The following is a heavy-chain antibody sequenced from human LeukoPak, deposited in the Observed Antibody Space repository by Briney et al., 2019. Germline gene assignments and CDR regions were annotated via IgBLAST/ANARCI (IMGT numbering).Heavy chain of an antibody. Sequence: SETLSLTCTVSGGSVSRGGYYWNWIRQHPGKGLEWIGEIYHSGSTNYNSSLKSRVTISVDKSKNQFSLKLSSVTAADTAVYYCARKEWDLPYSFDYWGQGTLVTVSS. J-gene: IGHJ4*02. V-gene: IGHV4-61*08. CDR3: ARKEWDLPYSFDY. D-gene: IGHD1-26*01. CDR2: IYHSGST. CDR1: GGSVSRGGYY.